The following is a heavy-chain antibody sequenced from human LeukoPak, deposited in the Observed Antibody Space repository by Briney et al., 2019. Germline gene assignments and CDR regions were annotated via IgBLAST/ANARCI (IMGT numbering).Heavy chain of an antibody. J-gene: IGHJ6*02. Sequence: KTSETLSLTCAVYGGSFSGYYWSWIRQPPGKGLEWIGEINHSGSNNYNPSLKSRVTISVDTSKNQFSLKLSSVTAADTAVYYCARRAPITGNSPKLGGMDVWGQGTTVTVSS. CDR3: ARRAPITGNSPKLGGMDV. CDR2: INHSGSN. CDR1: GGSFSGYY. D-gene: IGHD1-20*01. V-gene: IGHV4-34*01.